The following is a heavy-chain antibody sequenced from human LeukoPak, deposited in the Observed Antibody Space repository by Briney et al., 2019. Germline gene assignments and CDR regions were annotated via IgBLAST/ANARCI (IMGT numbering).Heavy chain of an antibody. Sequence: GGSLRLSCAASGFTVSSNYMSWVRQAPGKGLEWVSVIYSGGSTYYADSVKVRFTISRDNSKNTLYLQMNSLRAEDTAVYYCASQSVGYYGSGSSASDYWGQGTLVTVSS. D-gene: IGHD3-10*01. J-gene: IGHJ4*02. CDR1: GFTVSSNY. V-gene: IGHV3-53*01. CDR3: ASQSVGYYGSGSSASDY. CDR2: IYSGGST.